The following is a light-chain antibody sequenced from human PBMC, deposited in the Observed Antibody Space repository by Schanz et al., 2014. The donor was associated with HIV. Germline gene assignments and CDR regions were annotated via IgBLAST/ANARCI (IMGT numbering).Light chain of an antibody. CDR1: QGMSND. Sequence: IQLTQSPSSLSASVGDRVTITCRASQGMSNDLAWYQQKPGKAPNLLIYSASTLQAWVPSRISGGGFGTDFTLTISSLQPEDCATYYCLQDYDYPRTFGQGTRVEI. J-gene: IGKJ1*01. CDR2: SAS. V-gene: IGKV1-6*01. CDR3: LQDYDYPRT.